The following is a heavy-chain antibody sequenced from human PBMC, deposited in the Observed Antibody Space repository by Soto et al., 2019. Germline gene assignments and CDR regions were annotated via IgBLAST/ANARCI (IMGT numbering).Heavy chain of an antibody. J-gene: IGHJ4*02. CDR3: ARWAGECTVGDWFAPLDF. D-gene: IGHD3-9*01. CDR2: LVPKFGAP. Sequence: QAHLVQSGAEVKKPGSSVKVSCRASGGSFSSHCLIWVRQAPGQGLEWMGGLVPKFGAPKYAQKFQDRVTITADISTTTVYMELNRLKVEDTAMYFCARWAGECTVGDWFAPLDFWGQGTPLTVSS. CDR1: GGSFSSHC. V-gene: IGHV1-69*06.